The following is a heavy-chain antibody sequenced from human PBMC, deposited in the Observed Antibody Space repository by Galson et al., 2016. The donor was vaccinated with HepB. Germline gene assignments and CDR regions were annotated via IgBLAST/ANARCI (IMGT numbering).Heavy chain of an antibody. D-gene: IGHD1-1*01. CDR1: GITFNNYG. Sequence: SLRLSCAASGITFNNYGMHWVRQAPGKGLEWLSYISNGADTIYYADSVKGRFTISRDNAKNSLFMQMNSLRDEATAVYYCARETAPTDHYYGMDVGGQGTTVTVS. V-gene: IGHV3-48*02. CDR3: ARETAPTDHYYGMDV. J-gene: IGHJ6*02. CDR2: ISNGADTI.